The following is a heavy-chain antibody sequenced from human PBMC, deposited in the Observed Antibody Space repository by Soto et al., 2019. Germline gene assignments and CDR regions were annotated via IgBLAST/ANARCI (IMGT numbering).Heavy chain of an antibody. CDR2: IYHSGST. J-gene: IGHJ4*02. CDR3: ATIRLRYGGEPGY. D-gene: IGHD3-9*01. V-gene: IGHV4-4*02. CDR1: GGSISSSNW. Sequence: SETLFLTCAVSGGSISSSNWWSWVRQPPGKGLEWVGEIYHSGSTHYNPSLKSRVTISVDKSKNQFPLKLSSVTAADTAVYYCATIRLRYGGEPGYWGQGTLVTVSS.